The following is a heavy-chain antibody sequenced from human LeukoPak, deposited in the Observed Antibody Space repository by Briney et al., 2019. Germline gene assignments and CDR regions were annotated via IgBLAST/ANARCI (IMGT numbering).Heavy chain of an antibody. Sequence: GGSLRLSCAASGFTFSSYWMHWVRQAPGKGLVWVSRINSDGSSTTYADSVKGRFTISRDNAKNTLYLQMNSLRAEDTAVYYCARAPYYYDTSGFLIWGQGTMVSVSS. CDR2: INSDGSST. D-gene: IGHD3-22*01. V-gene: IGHV3-74*01. CDR1: GFTFSSYW. CDR3: ARAPYYYDTSGFLI. J-gene: IGHJ3*02.